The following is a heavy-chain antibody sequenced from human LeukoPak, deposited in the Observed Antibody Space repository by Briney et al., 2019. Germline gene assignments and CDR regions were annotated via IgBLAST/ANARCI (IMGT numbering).Heavy chain of an antibody. CDR2: INWNGGST. Sequence: GGSLRLSCAASGFTFDDYGMSWVRQAPGKGLEWVSGINWNGGSTGYADSVKGRFTISRDNAKNSLYLQTNSLRAEDTALYYCARDGEVTTLSVGAFDIWGQGTMVTVSS. D-gene: IGHD4-17*01. J-gene: IGHJ3*02. CDR3: ARDGEVTTLSVGAFDI. V-gene: IGHV3-20*04. CDR1: GFTFDDYG.